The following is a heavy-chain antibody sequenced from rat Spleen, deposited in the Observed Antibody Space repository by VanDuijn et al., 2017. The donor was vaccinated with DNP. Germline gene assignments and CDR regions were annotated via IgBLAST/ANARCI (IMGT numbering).Heavy chain of an antibody. J-gene: IGHJ3*01. Sequence: QVQLKESGPVLVQASETLSLTCTVSGFSLTNYGVSWVRQPPEQGLEWMGGIWGDGSTDYNSALRSRLSINRDTSKSQVFLKMNSLQTDDTAIYFCTRSIRGYYYDGTYYPFAYWGQGTLVTVSS. V-gene: IGHV2S75*01. CDR3: TRSIRGYYYDGTYYPFAY. CDR1: GFSLTNYG. CDR2: IWGDGST. D-gene: IGHD1-12*02.